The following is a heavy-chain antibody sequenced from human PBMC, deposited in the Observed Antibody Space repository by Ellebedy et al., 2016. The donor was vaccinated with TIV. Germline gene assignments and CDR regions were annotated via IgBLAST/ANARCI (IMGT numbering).Heavy chain of an antibody. D-gene: IGHD5-18*01. Sequence: AASVKVSCKALGYTFTSYAMHWVRQAPGQSLEWMGWINLGIGDTKYSQNFQGRLTITSDASASTVYMELSSLRSGDTAVYFCARGYSYEFDYWGQGTLVTVSS. CDR1: GYTFTSYA. CDR3: ARGYSYEFDY. J-gene: IGHJ4*02. CDR2: INLGIGDT. V-gene: IGHV1-3*01.